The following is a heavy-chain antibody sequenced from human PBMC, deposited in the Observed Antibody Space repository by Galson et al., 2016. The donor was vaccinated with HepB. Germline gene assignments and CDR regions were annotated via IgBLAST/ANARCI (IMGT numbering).Heavy chain of an antibody. D-gene: IGHD3-3*01. J-gene: IGHJ4*02. CDR3: AREAYPWSGYFHTATLDS. CDR1: GFTFSSFG. CDR2: IWYDGSKQ. V-gene: IGHV3-33*01. Sequence: SLRLSCAASGFTFSSFGMHWVRQAPGKGLEWVAIIWYDGSKQCHKDPVQGRFSISRDNSKNTLYLEMNSLRVEDTAVYYCAREAYPWSGYFHTATLDSWGQGTLVTVTS.